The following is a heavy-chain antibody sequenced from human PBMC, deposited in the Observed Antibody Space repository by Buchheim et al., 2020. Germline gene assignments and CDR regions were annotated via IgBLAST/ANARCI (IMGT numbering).Heavy chain of an antibody. Sequence: QVQLVESGGGVVQPGRSLGLSCAASGFTFSSYAIYWVRQAPGKGLEWVAVISYDGSNKYYADSVKGRFTISRDNSKNTLYLQMNSLRAEDTAVYYCARDRPYSSSSAYYYYGMDVWGQGTT. J-gene: IGHJ6*02. CDR1: GFTFSSYA. D-gene: IGHD6-6*01. CDR3: ARDRPYSSSSAYYYYGMDV. V-gene: IGHV3-30-3*01. CDR2: ISYDGSNK.